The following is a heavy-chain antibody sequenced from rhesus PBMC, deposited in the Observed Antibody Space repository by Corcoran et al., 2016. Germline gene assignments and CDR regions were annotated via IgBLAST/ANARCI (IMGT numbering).Heavy chain of an antibody. Sequence: QLPLQESGPGLVKPSDTLSVPCAVSCGSISSSDWSWIRPAPWKGLQWIGYIHGSGSSTTYNPSLKSRVTLSVDTSKNQFSLKLSSVTAADTAVYYCARERYEDDYGYPTDYFDYWGQGVLVTVSS. D-gene: IGHD3-9*01. V-gene: IGHV4-169*02. CDR1: CGSISSSD. CDR3: ARERYEDDYGYPTDYFDY. J-gene: IGHJ4*01. CDR2: IHGSGSST.